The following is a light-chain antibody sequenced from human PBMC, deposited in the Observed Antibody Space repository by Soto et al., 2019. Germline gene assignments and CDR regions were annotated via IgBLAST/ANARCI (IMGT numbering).Light chain of an antibody. CDR3: QQYNSYPYT. CDR1: QSISSW. Sequence: DIQMTQSPSTLSASVGDRVTITCRASQSISSWLDWYQQKPGQDPKLLIYKASILQSGVPSRFSGSGSGTEFTLTISSLQPDDFATYYCQQYNSYPYTFGQGTKLEVK. CDR2: KAS. V-gene: IGKV1-5*03. J-gene: IGKJ2*01.